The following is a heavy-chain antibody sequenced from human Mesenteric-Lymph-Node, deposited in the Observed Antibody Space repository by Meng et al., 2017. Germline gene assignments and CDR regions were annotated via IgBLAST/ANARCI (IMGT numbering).Heavy chain of an antibody. D-gene: IGHD5-18*01. CDR3: ARDYLDTAMVTVDY. V-gene: IGHV1-18*01. Sequence: VQLVQSGSELKKPGASVKVSCKASGYTFTSYAMNWVRQAPGQGLEWMGWISAYNGNTNYAQKLQGRVTMTTDTSTSTAYMELSSLRSEDTAVYYCARDYLDTAMVTVDYWGQGTLVTVSS. CDR2: ISAYNGNT. J-gene: IGHJ4*02. CDR1: GYTFTSYA.